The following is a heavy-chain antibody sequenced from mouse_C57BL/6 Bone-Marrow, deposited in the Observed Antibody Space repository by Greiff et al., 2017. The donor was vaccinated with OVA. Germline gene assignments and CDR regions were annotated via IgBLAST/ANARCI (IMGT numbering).Heavy chain of an antibody. CDR1: GFTFSDYG. CDR2: ISSGSSTI. CDR3: ANLVATGYFDV. V-gene: IGHV5-17*01. D-gene: IGHD1-1*01. Sequence: EVKLVESGGGLVKPGGSLKLSCAASGFTFSDYGMHWVRQAPEKGLEWVAYISSGSSTIYYADTVKGRFTISRDNAKNTLFLQMTSLRSEDTAMYYCANLVATGYFDVWGTGTTVTVSS. J-gene: IGHJ1*03.